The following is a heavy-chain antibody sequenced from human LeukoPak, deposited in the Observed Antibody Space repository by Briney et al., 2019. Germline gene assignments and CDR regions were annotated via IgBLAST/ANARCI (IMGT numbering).Heavy chain of an antibody. D-gene: IGHD1-1*01. J-gene: IGHJ4*02. CDR2: IYYSGST. V-gene: IGHV4-39*07. CDR3: ARARKAGTYYFDY. Sequence: SETLSLTCTVVDGSISSSSYYWGWIRQPPGKGLEWIGSIYYSGSTYYNPSLKSRVTISVDTSKNQFSLKLSSVTAADTAVYYCARARKAGTYYFDYWGQGTLVTVSS. CDR1: DGSISSSSYY.